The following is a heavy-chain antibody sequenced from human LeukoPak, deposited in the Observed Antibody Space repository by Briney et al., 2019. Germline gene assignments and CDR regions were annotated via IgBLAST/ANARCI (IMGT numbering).Heavy chain of an antibody. CDR1: GFTFSDYY. D-gene: IGHD6-13*01. J-gene: IGHJ5*01. Sequence: GGSLRLSCAASGFTFSDYYMSWIRQAPGKGLEWVSYISSNGNTMYYADSVKGRFTISRANAKNSLYLQMNSLRADDTAVYYCVRFVSAATAGRSTGLDSWGQGTLVTASS. CDR2: ISSNGNTM. V-gene: IGHV3-11*01. CDR3: VRFVSAATAGRSTGLDS.